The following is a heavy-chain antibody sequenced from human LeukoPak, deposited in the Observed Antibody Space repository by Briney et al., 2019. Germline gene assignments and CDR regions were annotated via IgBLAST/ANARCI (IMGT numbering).Heavy chain of an antibody. Sequence: QTGGSLRLSCAASGFTFSGYEMNWVRQAPGKGLEWVSYISSSGSTIYYADSVKGRFTISRDNAKNSLYLQMNSLRAEDTAVYYCARDHPLIGYGMDVWGQGTTVTVSS. CDR2: ISSSGSTI. D-gene: IGHD3-16*01. CDR1: GFTFSGYE. J-gene: IGHJ6*02. CDR3: ARDHPLIGYGMDV. V-gene: IGHV3-48*03.